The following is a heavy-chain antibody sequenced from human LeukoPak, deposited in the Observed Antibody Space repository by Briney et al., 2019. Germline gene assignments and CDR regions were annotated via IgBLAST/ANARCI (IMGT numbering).Heavy chain of an antibody. V-gene: IGHV1-46*01. J-gene: IGHJ4*02. D-gene: IGHD3-22*01. CDR1: GYTFTRYY. CDR3: ARDRGYYDSSAPSYYFDY. CDR2: INPSGGGT. Sequence: ASVKVSCKASGYTFTRYYMHWVRQAPGQGLEWMGMINPSGGGTSYAQNFQGRVTLTRDTSTSIVYMEVSSLRSEDTAVYYCARDRGYYDSSAPSYYFDYWGQGTLVTVSS.